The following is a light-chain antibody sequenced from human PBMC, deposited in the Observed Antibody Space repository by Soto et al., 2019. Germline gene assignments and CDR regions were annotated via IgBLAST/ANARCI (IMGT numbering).Light chain of an antibody. Sequence: EIVMTPSPATLSVSPGERATLSCRASQSVSSNLAWYQQKPGQAPRLLIYGASTRATGIPARFSGSGSGTDFTLTISSLEPEDFAVYYCQQYNKWPITFGQGTRLEIK. CDR2: GAS. V-gene: IGKV3-15*01. CDR3: QQYNKWPIT. CDR1: QSVSSN. J-gene: IGKJ5*01.